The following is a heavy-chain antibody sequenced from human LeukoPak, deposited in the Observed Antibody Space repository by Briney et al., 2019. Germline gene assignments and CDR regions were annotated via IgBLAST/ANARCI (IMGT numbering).Heavy chain of an antibody. V-gene: IGHV3-30*03. D-gene: IGHD4/OR15-4a*01. CDR2: ISYDGSHK. CDR1: GFTFSSYG. J-gene: IGHJ6*02. CDR3: SASRPHYGDYYGLDV. Sequence: GGSLRLSCAASGFTFSSYGMHWVRQAPGKGLEWVAVISYDGSHKYSADSVKGRFTISRDNSKNTLNLQMNSLRTEDTAVYFCSASRPHYGDYYGLDVWGHGTTVTVSS.